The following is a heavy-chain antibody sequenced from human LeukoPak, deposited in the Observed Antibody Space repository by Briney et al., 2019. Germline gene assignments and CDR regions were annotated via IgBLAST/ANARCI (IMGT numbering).Heavy chain of an antibody. D-gene: IGHD3-10*01. J-gene: IGHJ4*02. CDR2: IYHSGST. V-gene: IGHV4-4*02. Sequence: PSETLSLTCAVSGGSISSNNWWSWVRQPPGKGLEWIGEIYHSGSTNYNPSLESRVTISVDKSKNQFSLKLSSVTAADTAVYYCARDHHYGSSEYYFDYWGQGTLVTVSS. CDR1: GGSISSNNW. CDR3: ARDHHYGSSEYYFDY.